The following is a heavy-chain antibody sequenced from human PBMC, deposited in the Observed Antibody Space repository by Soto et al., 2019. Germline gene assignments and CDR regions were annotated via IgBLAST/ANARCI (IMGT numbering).Heavy chain of an antibody. CDR1: GGSISSGGYY. Sequence: SETLSLTCTVSGGSISSGGYYWSWIRQHPGKGLEWIGYIYYSGSTYYNPSLKSRVTISVDTSKNQFSLKLSSVTAADTAVYYCAKSAYYDFWSGYYQSAYYYYYMDVWGKGTTVTVSS. J-gene: IGHJ6*03. CDR3: AKSAYYDFWSGYYQSAYYYYYMDV. D-gene: IGHD3-3*01. V-gene: IGHV4-31*03. CDR2: IYYSGST.